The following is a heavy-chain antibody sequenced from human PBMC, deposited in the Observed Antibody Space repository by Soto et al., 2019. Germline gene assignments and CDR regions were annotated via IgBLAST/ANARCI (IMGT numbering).Heavy chain of an antibody. CDR2: IDWDDDK. CDR1: GFSLSTSGMR. J-gene: IGHJ5*02. Sequence: PTLVNPTQTLTLPCTFSGFSLSTSGMRVSWIRQPPGKALEWLARIDWDDDKFYSTSLKTRLTISKDTSKNQVVLTMTNMDPVDTATYYCARIGYSSGWYWFDPWGQGTLLTVSS. D-gene: IGHD6-19*01. V-gene: IGHV2-70*04. CDR3: ARIGYSSGWYWFDP.